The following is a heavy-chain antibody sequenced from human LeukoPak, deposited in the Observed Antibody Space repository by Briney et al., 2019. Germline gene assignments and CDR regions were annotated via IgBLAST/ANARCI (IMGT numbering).Heavy chain of an antibody. J-gene: IGHJ4*02. Sequence: SETLSLTCAVYGGSFSGYYWSWIRQPPGKGLEWIGDINHSGSTNYNPSLKSRVTISVDTSKDQFSLKLSSVTAAGTAVYYCARGAGYDYVWGSYRASRFDYWGQGTLVTVSS. CDR2: INHSGST. CDR3: ARGAGYDYVWGSYRASRFDY. V-gene: IGHV4-34*01. D-gene: IGHD3-16*02. CDR1: GGSFSGYY.